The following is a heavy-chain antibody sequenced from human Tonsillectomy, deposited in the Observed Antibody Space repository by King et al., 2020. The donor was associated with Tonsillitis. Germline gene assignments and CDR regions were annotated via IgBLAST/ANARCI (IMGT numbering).Heavy chain of an antibody. Sequence: VQLVESGGGLIQPGGSLRLSCAASGFTFSSYAMNWVRQAPGKGLEWVSGISGSGGSTYYADSVEGRFTIPRDNSKNTLYLQMNSLRAEDTAVYYCAKDRDFWSPHGMDGWGQGTTVTGSS. J-gene: IGHJ6*02. CDR2: ISGSGGST. V-gene: IGHV3-23*04. D-gene: IGHD3-3*01. CDR1: GFTFSSYA. CDR3: AKDRDFWSPHGMDG.